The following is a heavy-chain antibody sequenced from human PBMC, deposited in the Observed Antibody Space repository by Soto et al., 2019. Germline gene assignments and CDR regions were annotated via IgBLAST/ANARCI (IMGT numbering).Heavy chain of an antibody. J-gene: IGHJ4*02. D-gene: IGHD3-3*01. V-gene: IGHV3-23*01. CDR1: GFTFSSYA. Sequence: GSLRLSCAASGFTFSSYAMSWVRQAPGKGLEWVSAISGSGGSTYYADSVKGRFTISRDNSKNTLYLQMNSLRAEDTVVYYCAKESAKTTYDFWSGYKYLDYWGQGTLVTVSS. CDR2: ISGSGGST. CDR3: AKESAKTTYDFWSGYKYLDY.